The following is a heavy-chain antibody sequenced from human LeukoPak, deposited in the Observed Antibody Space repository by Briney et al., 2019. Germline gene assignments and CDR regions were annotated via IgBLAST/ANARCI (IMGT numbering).Heavy chain of an antibody. D-gene: IGHD6-13*01. CDR3: ARGFIAAAGTIDY. J-gene: IGHJ4*02. Sequence: ASVKVSCKASGYTFTSYDINWVRQATGQGLEWMGWMNPNSGNIGYAQKFQGRVTMTRNTSISTAYMELSSLRSEDTAVYYCARGFIAAAGTIDYWGQGTLVTVSS. CDR2: MNPNSGNI. V-gene: IGHV1-8*01. CDR1: GYTFTSYD.